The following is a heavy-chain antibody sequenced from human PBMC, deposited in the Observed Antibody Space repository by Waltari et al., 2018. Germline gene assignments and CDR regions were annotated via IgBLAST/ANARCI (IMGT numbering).Heavy chain of an antibody. Sequence: EVQVVESGGGLVQPGGSLRLSCVASGFPFSNYWMSWVRQAPGKGLEWVANIKPDGSEKNHVDSVKGRFTISRDNAKNSLYLQMNSLRAEDTAVYYCVQGGFYYADWGQGTLVTVSS. V-gene: IGHV3-7*01. CDR2: IKPDGSEK. D-gene: IGHD3-10*01. CDR3: VQGGFYYAD. CDR1: GFPFSNYW. J-gene: IGHJ4*02.